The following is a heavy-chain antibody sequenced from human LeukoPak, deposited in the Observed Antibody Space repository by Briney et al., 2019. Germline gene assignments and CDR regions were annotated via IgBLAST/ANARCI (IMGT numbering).Heavy chain of an antibody. V-gene: IGHV4-59*12. D-gene: IGHD3-3*01. CDR2: IYYSGST. J-gene: IGHJ5*02. CDR1: GGSISSYY. CDR3: ARRTRFLEWLIVGNWFDP. Sequence: SETLSLTCTVSGGSISSYYWSWIRQPPGKGLEWIGYIYYSGSTNYNPSLKSRVTISVDTSKNQFSLKLSSVTAADTAVYYCARRTRFLEWLIVGNWFDPWGQGTLVTVSS.